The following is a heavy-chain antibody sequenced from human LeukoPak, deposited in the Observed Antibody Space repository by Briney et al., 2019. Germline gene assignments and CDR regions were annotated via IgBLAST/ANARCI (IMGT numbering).Heavy chain of an antibody. Sequence: PGGSLRLSCAASGFTFSSYGMSWVRQAPGKGLEWVSAISGSGSSTYYAASVKGRFTISRDNSKNTLYLQMNSLRAEDTAVYYCAKDLALLRYFDWLLRARIPDGGFDYWGQGTLVTVSS. D-gene: IGHD3-9*01. J-gene: IGHJ4*02. CDR1: GFTFSSYG. CDR2: ISGSGSST. CDR3: AKDLALLRYFDWLLRARIPDGGFDY. V-gene: IGHV3-23*01.